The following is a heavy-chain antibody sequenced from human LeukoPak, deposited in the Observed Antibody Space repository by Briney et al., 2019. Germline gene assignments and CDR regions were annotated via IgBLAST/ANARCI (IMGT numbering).Heavy chain of an antibody. V-gene: IGHV3-21*01. CDR2: ISSSSRYI. J-gene: IGHJ4*02. D-gene: IGHD3-22*01. Sequence: GRSLRLSCSASGFTFSTYSMNWVRQAPGKGLEWVSSISSSSRYIYYADSVKGRFTISRDNAKNSLYLQMNSLRAEDTAVYYCARAPAHYYDSSDHYYVGESYFDYWGQGTLVTVSS. CDR1: GFTFSTYS. CDR3: ARAPAHYYDSSDHYYVGESYFDY.